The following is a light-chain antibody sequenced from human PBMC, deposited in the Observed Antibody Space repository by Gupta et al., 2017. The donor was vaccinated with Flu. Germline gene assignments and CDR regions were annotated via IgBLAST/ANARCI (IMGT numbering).Light chain of an antibody. CDR1: RGIANY. CDR3: QKYDSSPLT. J-gene: IGKJ4*01. Sequence: IIHTLSTGSASVGDRVTITCRASRGIANYLAWYQQRPGKVPDLLIYAASTLQSGVPSRFSGSGYGTDFSLTISSLQPEDVATYYCQKYDSSPLTFAGGTKVEI. V-gene: IGKV1-27*01. CDR2: AAS.